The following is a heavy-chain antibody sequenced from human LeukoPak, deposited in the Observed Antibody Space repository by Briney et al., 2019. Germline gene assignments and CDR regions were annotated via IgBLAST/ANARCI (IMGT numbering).Heavy chain of an antibody. J-gene: IGHJ5*02. CDR1: GYTFTGYY. D-gene: IGHD2-15*01. CDR3: ARGRVTIDCSGGSCYRLDP. V-gene: IGHV1-2*02. CDR2: INPNSGGT. Sequence: ASVKVSCKASGYTFTGYYMHWVRQAPGQGLEWMGWINPNSGGTNYAQKFQGRVTMTRDTSTSTAYMEVSSLRSEDTAVYYCARGRVTIDCSGGSCYRLDPWGQGTLVTVSS.